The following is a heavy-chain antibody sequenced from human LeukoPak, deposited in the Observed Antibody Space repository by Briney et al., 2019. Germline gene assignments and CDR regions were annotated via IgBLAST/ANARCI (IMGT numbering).Heavy chain of an antibody. J-gene: IGHJ4*02. Sequence: SVKVSCKASGGTFSSYTISWVRQAPGRGLEWMGRIIPILGIANYAQKFQGRVTITADKSTSTAYMELSSLRSEDTAVYYCARETGGLYYFDYWGQGTLVTVSS. CDR1: GGTFSSYT. CDR2: IIPILGIA. D-gene: IGHD7-27*01. CDR3: ARETGGLYYFDY. V-gene: IGHV1-69*04.